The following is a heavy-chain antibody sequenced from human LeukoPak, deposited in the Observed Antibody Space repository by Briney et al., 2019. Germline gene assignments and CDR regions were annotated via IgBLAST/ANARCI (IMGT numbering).Heavy chain of an antibody. CDR3: ARLDRYYFDY. Sequence: SETLSLTCTVSGGSISSSSYYWGWIRQPPGKGLEWIGSIYYSGSTYYNPSLKSRVTISVDTSKSQFSLKLSSVTAADTAVYYCARLDRYYFDYWGQGTLVTVSS. CDR2: IYYSGST. D-gene: IGHD3-9*01. CDR1: GGSISSSSYY. J-gene: IGHJ4*02. V-gene: IGHV4-39*01.